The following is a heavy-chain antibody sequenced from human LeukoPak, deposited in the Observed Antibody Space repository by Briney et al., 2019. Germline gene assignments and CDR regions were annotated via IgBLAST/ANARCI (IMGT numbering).Heavy chain of an antibody. J-gene: IGHJ5*02. V-gene: IGHV4-59*01. Sequence: KTSETLSLTCTVSGGSISSYYWSWIRQPPGKGLEWIGYIYYSGSTNYNPSLKSRVTISVDTSKNQFSLKLSSVTAADTAVYYCARALETGTKLGSWFDPWGQGTLVTVSS. CDR1: GGSISSYY. D-gene: IGHD1-7*01. CDR3: ARALETGTKLGSWFDP. CDR2: IYYSGST.